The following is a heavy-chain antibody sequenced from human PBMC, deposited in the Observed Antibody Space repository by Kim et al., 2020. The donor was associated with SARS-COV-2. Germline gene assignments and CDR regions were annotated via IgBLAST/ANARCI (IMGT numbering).Heavy chain of an antibody. CDR3: AREWGYCSSTSCYAPPGPFDY. V-gene: IGHV4-39*07. CDR2: IYYSGST. D-gene: IGHD2-2*01. CDR1: GGSISSSSYY. J-gene: IGHJ4*02. Sequence: SETLSLTCTVSGGSISSSSYYWGWIRQPPGKGLEWIGSIYYSGSTYYNPSLKSRVTISVDTSKNQFSLKLSSVTAADTAVYYCAREWGYCSSTSCYAPPGPFDYWGQGTLVTVSS.